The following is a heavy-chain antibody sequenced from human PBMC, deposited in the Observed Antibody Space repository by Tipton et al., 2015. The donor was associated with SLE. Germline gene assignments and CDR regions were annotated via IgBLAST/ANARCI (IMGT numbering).Heavy chain of an antibody. CDR1: GGSINSYY. CDR3: ARSPGRLRSMDY. CDR2: IYYSGST. V-gene: IGHV4-59*01. D-gene: IGHD3-3*01. Sequence: TLSLTCTVSGGSINSYYWSWIRQPPGKGLEWIGYIYYSGSTNYKPSLKSRVNISVDTSKNQFSLQLNSVTAADTVMYFCARSPGRLRSMDYWGQGTLVTVSS. J-gene: IGHJ4*02.